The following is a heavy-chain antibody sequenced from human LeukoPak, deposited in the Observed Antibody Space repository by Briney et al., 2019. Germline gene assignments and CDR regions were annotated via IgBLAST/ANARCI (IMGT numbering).Heavy chain of an antibody. CDR1: GLTFSSYS. J-gene: IGHJ4*02. V-gene: IGHV3-21*01. CDR3: ARGTGKQLARD. D-gene: IGHD6-13*01. Sequence: GGSLRPSCAASGLTFSSYSMNWVRQAPGKGLEWVSSISSSSSYIYYADSVKGRFTISRDNAKNSLYLQMNSLRAEDTAVYYCARGTGKQLARDWGQGTLVTVSS. CDR2: ISSSSSYI.